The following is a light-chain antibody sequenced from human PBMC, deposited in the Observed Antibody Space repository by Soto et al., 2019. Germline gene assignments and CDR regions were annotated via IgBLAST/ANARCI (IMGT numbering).Light chain of an antibody. V-gene: IGLV1-47*01. CDR1: SSNIGKKY. J-gene: IGLJ2*01. CDR2: RNT. CDR3: AAWDDSVGGQA. Sequence: VLPQPPSASGTPGQTVTISCSGSSSNIGKKYVYWDQQLPGTAPKALMCRNTQRPSGVPDRFSGSKSGTSASLAISGLRSEDEADYYCAAWDDSVGGQAFGGGTKLTVL.